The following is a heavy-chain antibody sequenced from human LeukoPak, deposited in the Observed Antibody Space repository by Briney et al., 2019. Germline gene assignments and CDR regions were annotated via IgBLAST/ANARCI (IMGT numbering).Heavy chain of an antibody. V-gene: IGHV1-46*01. D-gene: IGHD3-10*01. Sequence: ASVKVSCKASGYTFTSYYMHWVRQAPGQGLEWMGIINPSGGSTSCAQKFQGRVTMTRDTSTSTVYMELSSLRSEDTAVYYCARDRPYGSGSYGMDVWGQGTTVTVSS. CDR3: ARDRPYGSGSYGMDV. J-gene: IGHJ6*02. CDR2: INPSGGST. CDR1: GYTFTSYY.